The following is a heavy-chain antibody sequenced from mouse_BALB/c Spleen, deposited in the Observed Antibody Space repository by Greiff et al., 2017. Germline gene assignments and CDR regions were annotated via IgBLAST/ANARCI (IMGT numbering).Heavy chain of an antibody. V-gene: IGHV1-9*01. CDR2: ILPGSGST. CDR1: GYTFSSYW. J-gene: IGHJ4*01. Sequence: QVQLKESGAELMKPGASVKISCKATGYTFSSYWIEWVKQRPGHGLEWIGEILPGSGSTNYNEKFKGKATFTADTSSNTAYMQLSSLTSEDSAVYYCARLLPNYYAMDYWGQGTSVTVSS. CDR3: ARLLPNYYAMDY. D-gene: IGHD5-5*01.